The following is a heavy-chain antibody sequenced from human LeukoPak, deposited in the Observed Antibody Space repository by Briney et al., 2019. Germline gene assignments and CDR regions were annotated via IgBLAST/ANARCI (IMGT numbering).Heavy chain of an antibody. CDR1: GFTFSSYS. J-gene: IGHJ6*03. Sequence: GGSLRLSCAASGFTFSSYSMNWVRQAPGKGLEWVSSISSSSRYIHYADSVKGRFTVSRDNAKNSLYLQMNSLRAEDTALYYCARSLIRWYAMDVWGKGTTVTVSS. D-gene: IGHD2-15*01. CDR2: ISSSSRYI. V-gene: IGHV3-21*04. CDR3: ARSLIRWYAMDV.